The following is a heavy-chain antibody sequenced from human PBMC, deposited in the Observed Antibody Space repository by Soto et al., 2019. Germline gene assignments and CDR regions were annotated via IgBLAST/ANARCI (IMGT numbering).Heavy chain of an antibody. CDR1: GYTFTHYY. CDR3: ARDLAAGDH. CDR2: INPASGST. D-gene: IGHD6-13*01. Sequence: QVQLVQSGAEGKKPGASVKLSCRTPGYTFTHYYIHWVRQPPGQGLEWLAIINPASGSTNYAQDFQGRVTLTMDTSTTTVYMELSGLRAEDTAIFYCARDLAAGDHWGQGTLVTVSS. V-gene: IGHV1-46*01. J-gene: IGHJ4*02.